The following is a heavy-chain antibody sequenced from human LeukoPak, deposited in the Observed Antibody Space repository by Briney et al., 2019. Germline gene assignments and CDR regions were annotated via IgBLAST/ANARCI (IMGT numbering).Heavy chain of an antibody. Sequence: GGSLRLSCAASGFSFTSYAMHWVRQAPGKGLEYVSEISDNGGTTYYANSVKGRFTISRDNSKNPLYLQMGSLRPEDMAVYYCARRPGTSQFDYWGQGTLVTVSS. CDR1: GFSFTSYA. CDR2: ISDNGGTT. D-gene: IGHD1-1*01. V-gene: IGHV3-64*01. CDR3: ARRPGTSQFDY. J-gene: IGHJ4*02.